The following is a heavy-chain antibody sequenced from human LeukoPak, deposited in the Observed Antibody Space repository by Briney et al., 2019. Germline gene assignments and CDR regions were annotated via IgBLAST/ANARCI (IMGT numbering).Heavy chain of an antibody. Sequence: PGGSLRLSCAASGFTFSSYAMSWVRQAPGKGLEWVSAISGSGGSTYYADSVKGRFTISRDNSKNTLYLQMNSLRAEDTAVYYCAKDQGDAIAVAGPFDYWGQGTLVTVSS. D-gene: IGHD6-19*01. CDR3: AKDQGDAIAVAGPFDY. CDR2: ISGSGGST. V-gene: IGHV3-23*01. CDR1: GFTFSSYA. J-gene: IGHJ4*02.